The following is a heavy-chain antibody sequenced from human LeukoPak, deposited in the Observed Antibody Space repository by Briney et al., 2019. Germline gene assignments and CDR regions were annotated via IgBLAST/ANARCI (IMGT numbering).Heavy chain of an antibody. D-gene: IGHD2-15*01. J-gene: IGHJ4*02. CDR2: TSYDGRLK. Sequence: GGSLRLSCAVSGFTFSTHAMHWVRQAPGKGLEWVTVTSYDGRLKYYADSVKGRFTISRDNSKNTLYLQMNSLRAEDTAVYYCAKTAPLVAATPRFDYWGQGTLVTVSS. V-gene: IGHV3-30-3*02. CDR1: GFTFSTHA. CDR3: AKTAPLVAATPRFDY.